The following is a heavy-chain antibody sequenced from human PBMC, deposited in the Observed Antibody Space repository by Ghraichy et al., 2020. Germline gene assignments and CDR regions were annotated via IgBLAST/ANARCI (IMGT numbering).Heavy chain of an antibody. Sequence: SETLSLTCTVSGGSISSSSYYWGWIRQPTGKGLEWIGSIYYSGSTYYNPSLKSRVTISVDTSKNQFSLKLSSVTAADTAVYYCARLARIQLWYKGWGSFDYWGQGTLVTVSS. V-gene: IGHV4-39*01. CDR2: IYYSGST. J-gene: IGHJ4*02. D-gene: IGHD5-18*01. CDR3: ARLARIQLWYKGWGSFDY. CDR1: GGSISSSSYY.